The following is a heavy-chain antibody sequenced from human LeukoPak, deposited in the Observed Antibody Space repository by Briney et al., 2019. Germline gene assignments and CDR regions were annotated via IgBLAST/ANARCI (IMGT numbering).Heavy chain of an antibody. Sequence: PGGSLRLSCAASGFTFGSYGMHWVRQAPGKGLEWVAFIRYDGSNKYYADSVKGRFTISRDNSKNTLYLQMNSLRAEDTAVYYCAKVRIPGIAAAGYYFDYWGQGTLVTVSS. CDR3: AKVRIPGIAAAGYYFDY. CDR2: IRYDGSNK. CDR1: GFTFGSYG. V-gene: IGHV3-30*02. J-gene: IGHJ4*02. D-gene: IGHD6-13*01.